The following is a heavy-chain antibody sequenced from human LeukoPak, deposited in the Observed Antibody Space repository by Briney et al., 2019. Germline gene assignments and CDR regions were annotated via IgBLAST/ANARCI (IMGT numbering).Heavy chain of an antibody. CDR2: ISWNRGNI. CDR1: GFNFDDYA. Sequence: GRSLRLSCAASGFNFDDYAMHWVRQAPGKGLEWVSGISWNRGNIGYADSVMGRFTISRDNAGDSLYLQMNTLRAEDTALYYCAKDSVRDGGNIDYWGQGTLVIVSS. V-gene: IGHV3-9*01. J-gene: IGHJ4*02. D-gene: IGHD1/OR15-1a*01. CDR3: AKDSVRDGGNIDY.